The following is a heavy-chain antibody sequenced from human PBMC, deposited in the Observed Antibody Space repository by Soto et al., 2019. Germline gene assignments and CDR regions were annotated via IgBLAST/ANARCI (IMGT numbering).Heavy chain of an antibody. J-gene: IGHJ3*02. V-gene: IGHV1-69*13. D-gene: IGHD3-22*01. Sequence: SVKVSCKASGGTFSRYAISWVRQAPGQGLEWMGGIIPIFGTANYAQKFQGRVTITADESTSTAYMELSSLRSEDTAVYYCARVHSYYDLGGAFDIWGQGTMVTVSS. CDR2: IIPIFGTA. CDR1: GGTFSRYA. CDR3: ARVHSYYDLGGAFDI.